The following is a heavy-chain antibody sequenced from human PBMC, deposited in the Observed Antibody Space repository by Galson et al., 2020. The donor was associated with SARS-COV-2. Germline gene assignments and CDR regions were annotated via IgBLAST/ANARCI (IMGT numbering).Heavy chain of an antibody. CDR3: AVRSRYDVDV. V-gene: IGHV2-5*02. CDR2: VHWDGEK. CDR1: GFSFSTKGVA. Sequence: SGPTLVKPTQTLTLTCNFSGFSFSTKGVAVGWIRQPPGKALEWVALVHWDGEKLYNPSLETRLIITKDTSKNQVVLTMTHMGPVDTGTYFCAVRSRYDVDVWGQGTTVTVFS. J-gene: IGHJ6*02.